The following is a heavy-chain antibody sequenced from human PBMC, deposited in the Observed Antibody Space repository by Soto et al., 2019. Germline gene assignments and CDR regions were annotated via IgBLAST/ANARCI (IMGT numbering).Heavy chain of an antibody. CDR1: GFTFSSYS. V-gene: IGHV3-48*02. Sequence: GGSLRLSCAASGFTFSSYSMNWVRQAPGKGLEWVSYISSSSSTIYYADSVKGRFTISRDNAKNSLYLQMNSLRDEDTAVYYCARDVATPIIAVAAPYYYGMDVWGQGTTVTVSS. CDR3: ARDVATPIIAVAAPYYYGMDV. CDR2: ISSSSSTI. J-gene: IGHJ6*02. D-gene: IGHD6-19*01.